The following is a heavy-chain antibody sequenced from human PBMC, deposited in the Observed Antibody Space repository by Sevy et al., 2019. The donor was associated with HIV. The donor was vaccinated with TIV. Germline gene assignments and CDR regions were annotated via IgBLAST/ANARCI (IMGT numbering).Heavy chain of an antibody. J-gene: IGHJ4*02. CDR3: ARDRVQPAGHFDY. V-gene: IGHV4-59*01. D-gene: IGHD2-2*01. Sequence: SETLSLTCTVSGGSISRSYWSWIRQPPGKGLEWIADIYSTGSTNYNPSLKSRVIMSIDTSKNQFSLKLTSVTAADTATYYCARDRVQPAGHFDYWGQGTLVTVSS. CDR2: IYSTGST. CDR1: GGSISRSY.